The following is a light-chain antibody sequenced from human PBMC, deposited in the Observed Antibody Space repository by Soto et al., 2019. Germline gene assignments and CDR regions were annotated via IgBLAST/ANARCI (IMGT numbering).Light chain of an antibody. V-gene: IGKV1-27*01. Sequence: DIQMTQSPSSLSASVGDRVTITCRASQDIDHSFAWYQQRPGKIPNVLIYSASTLQSGVPSRFSGSGSATDYTPPITSLQAADVATYYCQEHYSGPPVAFGPGTKVDV. CDR2: SAS. CDR1: QDIDHS. CDR3: QEHYSGPPVA. J-gene: IGKJ3*01.